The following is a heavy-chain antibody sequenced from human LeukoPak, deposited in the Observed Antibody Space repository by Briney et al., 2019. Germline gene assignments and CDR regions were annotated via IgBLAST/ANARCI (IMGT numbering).Heavy chain of an antibody. V-gene: IGHV4-4*07. Sequence: SETLSLTRPVSGGSPASYYWSWIRQPAGKGLECIGRIYNSWSTNYNPSLKSRVTMSADTSKNQFSLKVSSVTAADTALYYCARGSRTGTTSDLYYCDYRGQGTLVTVSS. CDR2: IYNSWST. J-gene: IGHJ4*02. D-gene: IGHD1-1*01. CDR1: GGSPASYY. CDR3: ARGSRTGTTSDLYYCDY.